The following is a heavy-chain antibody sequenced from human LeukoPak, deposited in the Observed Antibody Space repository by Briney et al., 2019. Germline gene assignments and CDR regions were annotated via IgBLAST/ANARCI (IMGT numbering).Heavy chain of an antibody. CDR2: INPDSGGT. CDR1: GYTFTGYY. Sequence: ASVKVSRKASGYTFTGYYIHWVRQAPGQGLEWMGWINPDSGGTNYAQKFQGRVTMTRDTSISTAYMELSRLRSDDTAVYYCATAAPFDYWSQGTLVTVPS. J-gene: IGHJ4*02. V-gene: IGHV1-2*02. CDR3: ATAAPFDY.